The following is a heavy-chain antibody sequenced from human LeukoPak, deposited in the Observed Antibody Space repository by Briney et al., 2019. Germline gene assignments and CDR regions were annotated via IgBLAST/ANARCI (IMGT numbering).Heavy chain of an antibody. Sequence: GASVKVSCKASGYTFISYDINWVRQATGQGLEWMGGIIPIFGTANYAQKFQGRVTITADESTSTAYMELSSLRSEDTAVYYCARDRSSSWYSAQGYYYYMDVWGKGTTVTISS. V-gene: IGHV1-69*13. J-gene: IGHJ6*03. D-gene: IGHD6-13*01. CDR2: IIPIFGTA. CDR1: GYTFISYD. CDR3: ARDRSSSWYSAQGYYYYMDV.